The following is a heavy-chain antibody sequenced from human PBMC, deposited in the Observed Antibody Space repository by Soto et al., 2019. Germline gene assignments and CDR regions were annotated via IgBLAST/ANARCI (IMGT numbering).Heavy chain of an antibody. V-gene: IGHV1-18*04. CDR3: ARTLSSAAAPYYFDF. CDR2: ISTSNGNT. CDR1: GYIFTSYG. Sequence: QGQLMHSGAEVQKPGASVKVSCKASGYIFTSYGISWVRQAPGQGLEWMGWISTSNGNTRFAQKFQGRVTMTTDTSTTTAYIELRRLRSDDTAVYYCARTLSSAAAPYYFDFWGQGTLVTGSS. J-gene: IGHJ4*02. D-gene: IGHD6-25*01.